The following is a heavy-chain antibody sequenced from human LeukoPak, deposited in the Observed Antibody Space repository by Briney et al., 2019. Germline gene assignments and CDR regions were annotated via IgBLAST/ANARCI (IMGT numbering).Heavy chain of an antibody. J-gene: IGHJ4*02. CDR1: RYTFTSYG. Sequence: ASVKVSCKASRYTFTSYGISWVRQAPGQGLEWMGWISPYNGNTNYAQKFQGRVTVTAHTSTSTAYMELRSLRSDDTAIYYCAREGTTFDYWGQGTLVTVFS. D-gene: IGHD4-11*01. CDR2: ISPYNGNT. V-gene: IGHV1-18*01. CDR3: AREGTTFDY.